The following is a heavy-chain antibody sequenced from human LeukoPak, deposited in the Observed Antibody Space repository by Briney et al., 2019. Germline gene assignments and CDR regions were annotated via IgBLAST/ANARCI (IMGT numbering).Heavy chain of an antibody. D-gene: IGHD4-17*01. CDR1: GFTFSSYE. CDR3: ARFLSDDYGDYGLNYFDY. J-gene: IGHJ4*02. Sequence: PGGSLRLSCAASGFTFSSYEMNWVRQAPGKGLEWVSYISSSGSTIYYADSVKGRFTISRDNAKNSLYLQMNSLRAEDTAVYYCARFLSDDYGDYGLNYFDYWGQGTLVTVSS. V-gene: IGHV3-48*03. CDR2: ISSSGSTI.